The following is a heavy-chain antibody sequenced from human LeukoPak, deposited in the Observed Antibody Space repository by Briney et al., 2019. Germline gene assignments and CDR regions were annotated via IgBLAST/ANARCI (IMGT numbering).Heavy chain of an antibody. CDR1: GGSISSSSYY. CDR3: ARTPTYCGGDCYYFDP. V-gene: IGHV4-30-2*01. Sequence: SETLSLTCTVSGGSISSSSYYWGWIRQPPGKGLEWIGYIHHTGSTYYNPSLKSRVTISVDRSKNQFSLKLSSVTAADTAMYFCARTPTYCGGDCYYFDPWGQGTLVTVSS. J-gene: IGHJ5*02. D-gene: IGHD2-21*02. CDR2: IHHTGST.